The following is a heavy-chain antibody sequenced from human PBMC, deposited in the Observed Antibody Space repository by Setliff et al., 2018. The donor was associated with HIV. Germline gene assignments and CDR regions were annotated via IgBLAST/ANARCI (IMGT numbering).Heavy chain of an antibody. CDR1: GYTFTNYG. J-gene: IGHJ3*02. CDR3: AKLDSSSPVDVFDI. CDR2: ISAYNGNT. D-gene: IGHD6-13*01. V-gene: IGHV1-18*01. Sequence: ASVKVSCKASGYTFTNYGISWVRQAPGQGLEWMGWISAYNGNTNYAQKLQGRVTMTTDTSTSTAYMELSSLRSEDTAVYYCAKLDSSSPVDVFDIWGQGTMVTVSS.